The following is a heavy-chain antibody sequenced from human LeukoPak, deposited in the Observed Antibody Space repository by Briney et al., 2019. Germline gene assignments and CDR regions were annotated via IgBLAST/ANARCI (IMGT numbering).Heavy chain of an antibody. J-gene: IGHJ3*02. CDR1: GFTFSSYS. CDR3: ASPRNGYSHDAFDI. CDR2: ISSSSSYI. V-gene: IGHV3-21*01. Sequence: GGSLRLSCAASGFTFSSYSMNWVRQAPGKGLEWVSSISSSSSYIYYADSVKGRFTISRDNAKNSLYLQMSSLRAEDTAVYYCASPRNGYSHDAFDIWGQGTMVTVSS. D-gene: IGHD3-22*01.